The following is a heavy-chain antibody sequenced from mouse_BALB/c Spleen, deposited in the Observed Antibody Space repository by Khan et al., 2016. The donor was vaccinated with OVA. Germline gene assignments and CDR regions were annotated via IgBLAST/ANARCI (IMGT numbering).Heavy chain of an antibody. CDR2: ISSGSSTI. CDR1: GFTFSSFG. J-gene: IGHJ1*01. CDR3: ARSVGNFHCYFDV. V-gene: IGHV5-17*02. D-gene: IGHD2-1*01. Sequence: EVELVESGGGLVQPGGSRKLSCAASGFTFSSFGMHWVRQAPKKGLEWVAYISSGSSTIYYVDTVKGRFTISRDNPKNTLFLQMTSLRSEDTAMYYCARSVGNFHCYFDVWGAGTSVTVSS.